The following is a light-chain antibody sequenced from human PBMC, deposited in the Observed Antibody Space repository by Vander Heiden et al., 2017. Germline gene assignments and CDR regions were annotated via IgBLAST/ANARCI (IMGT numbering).Light chain of an antibody. CDR2: VNS. J-gene: IGLJ3*02. CDR1: GSNIGSGYD. V-gene: IGLV1-40*01. CDR3: QSYDSSLLGWV. Sequence: QSVLTQPPSVSGAPGQRVTISCTGSGSNIGSGYDVHWYQQLPGTAPKLLINVNSNRPSGVPDRFSGSKSGTSASLAITGLQAEDEADYYCQSYDSSLLGWVLGGGTRLTVL.